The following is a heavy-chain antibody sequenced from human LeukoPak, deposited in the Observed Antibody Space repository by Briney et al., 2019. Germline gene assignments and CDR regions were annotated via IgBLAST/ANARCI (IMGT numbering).Heavy chain of an antibody. CDR1: GGSVSSTGYY. J-gene: IGHJ2*01. V-gene: IGHV4-39*07. Sequence: PSGTLSLTCTVSGGSVSSTGYYWGWIRQPPGKGLEWIGGLYHDGNTYYNPSLKSRVIMSVDTSKNQFSLKLSSVTAADTAVYYCARDESGPSAPDIVVVPAAFFDLWGRGTLVTVSS. D-gene: IGHD2-2*01. CDR3: ARDESGPSAPDIVVVPAAFFDL. CDR2: LYHDGNT.